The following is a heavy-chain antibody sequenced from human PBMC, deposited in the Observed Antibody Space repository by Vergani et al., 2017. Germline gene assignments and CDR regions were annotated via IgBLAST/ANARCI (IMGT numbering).Heavy chain of an antibody. CDR1: GYSLTELT. V-gene: IGHV1-24*01. Sequence: QVQLVQSGSEVRKPGASVKVSCQVSGYSLTELTIHWVRQAPGKGLEWMGGFDPEHGEVTFGHHILGRVTMTEDRSTDTAYMELSSLRPEDTALYYCAIVTEYYDSSGYYLDYWGQGTLVTVSS. CDR3: AIVTEYYDSSGYYLDY. CDR2: FDPEHGEV. D-gene: IGHD3-22*01. J-gene: IGHJ4*02.